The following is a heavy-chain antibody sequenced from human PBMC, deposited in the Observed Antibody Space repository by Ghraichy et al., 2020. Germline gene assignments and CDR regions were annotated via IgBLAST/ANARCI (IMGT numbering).Heavy chain of an antibody. Sequence: SVKVSCKASGGTFSSYAISWVRQAPGQGLEWMGGIIPIFGTANYAQKFQGRVTITADESTSTAYMELSSLRSEDTAVYYCARDSRYYYDSSGYYYPTHFDYWGQGTLVTVSS. CDR2: IIPIFGTA. V-gene: IGHV1-69*13. J-gene: IGHJ4*02. CDR1: GGTFSSYA. CDR3: ARDSRYYYDSSGYYYPTHFDY. D-gene: IGHD3-22*01.